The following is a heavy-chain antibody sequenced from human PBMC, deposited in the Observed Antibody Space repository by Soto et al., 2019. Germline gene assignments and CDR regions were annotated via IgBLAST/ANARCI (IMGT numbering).Heavy chain of an antibody. CDR3: ANSNYDSSGYYIIDH. CDR2: FCYTGST. D-gene: IGHD3-22*01. J-gene: IGHJ5*02. Sequence: PSETLSLTCTVSGGSISGRCWSWVRQPPGKGLEWIGYFCYTGSTNYNPSLKSRVTISVGRSKTQCSLKLTSVTAADTAVYYCANSNYDSSGYYIIDHWGQGTLVTVSS. CDR1: GGSISGRC. V-gene: IGHV4-59*01.